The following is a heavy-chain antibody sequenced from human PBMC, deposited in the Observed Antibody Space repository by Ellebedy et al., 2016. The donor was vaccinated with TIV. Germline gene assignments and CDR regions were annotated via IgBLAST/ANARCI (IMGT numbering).Heavy chain of an antibody. D-gene: IGHD4-17*01. CDR1: GGTFSSYT. Sequence: ASVKVSCXASGGTFSSYTISWVRQAPGQGLEWMGGIIPIFGTANYAQKFQDRVTITADESTRTAYMELSSLRSEDTAVYYCAYGRSTVTLSYYYYGMDVWGQGTTVTVSS. V-gene: IGHV1-69*13. CDR2: IIPIFGTA. J-gene: IGHJ6*02. CDR3: AYGRSTVTLSYYYYGMDV.